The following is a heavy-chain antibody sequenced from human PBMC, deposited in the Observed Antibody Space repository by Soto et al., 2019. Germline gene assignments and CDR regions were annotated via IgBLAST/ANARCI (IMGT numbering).Heavy chain of an antibody. CDR2: INAGNGNT. J-gene: IGHJ4*02. Sequence: QVQLVQSGAEVKKPGASVKVSCKASGYTFTSYAMHWVRQAPGQRLEWMGWINAGNGNTKYSQKFQRRVTITRDTSASTAYMELSSLRSEDTAVYYCARDLIAAAGIVGYWGQGTLVTVSS. D-gene: IGHD6-13*01. V-gene: IGHV1-3*01. CDR1: GYTFTSYA. CDR3: ARDLIAAAGIVGY.